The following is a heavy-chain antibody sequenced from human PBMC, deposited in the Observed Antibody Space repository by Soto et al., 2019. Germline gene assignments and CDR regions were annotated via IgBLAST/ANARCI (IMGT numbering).Heavy chain of an antibody. D-gene: IGHD2-21*01. J-gene: IGHJ4*02. CDR2: IFHTGSA. V-gene: IGHV4-4*02. CDR3: ARHIAVSGTRGFDH. Sequence: QVQLQESGPGLIKPSGTLSLTCAVSGGSITSNWWSWVRQPPGKGLEWIAEIFHTGSANYNPSLIGRLTISMDKSRNHLSLNLNSVTAADTAVYYCARHIAVSGTRGFDHLGQGTLVTVSS. CDR1: GGSITSNW.